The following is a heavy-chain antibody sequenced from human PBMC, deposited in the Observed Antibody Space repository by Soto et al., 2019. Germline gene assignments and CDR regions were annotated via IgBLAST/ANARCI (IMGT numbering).Heavy chain of an antibody. CDR3: ARGRDPITGTSDGDY. CDR2: ISYDGSNK. D-gene: IGHD1-20*01. Sequence: QVQLVESGGGVVQPGRSLRLSCAASGFTFSRYAMHWVRQAPGKGLEWVAVISYDGSNKYYADSVKGRFTISRDNSKNTLYLQMNSLRAEDTAVYYCARGRDPITGTSDGDYWGQGTLVTVSS. V-gene: IGHV3-30-3*01. J-gene: IGHJ4*02. CDR1: GFTFSRYA.